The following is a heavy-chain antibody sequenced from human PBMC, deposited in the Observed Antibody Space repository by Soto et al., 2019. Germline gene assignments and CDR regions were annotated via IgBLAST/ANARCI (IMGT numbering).Heavy chain of an antibody. CDR2: IIPILGIA. CDR3: ARDFKGYNWECWFDP. V-gene: IGHV1-69*08. Sequence: QVQLVQSGAEVKKPGSSVKVSCKASGGTFSSYTISWVRQAPGQGLEWMGRIIPILGIANYAQKFQGRVTITADKATSTAYMELSGLRSEDTAVYYCARDFKGYNWECWFDPWGQGTLVTVSS. CDR1: GGTFSSYT. D-gene: IGHD1-1*01. J-gene: IGHJ5*02.